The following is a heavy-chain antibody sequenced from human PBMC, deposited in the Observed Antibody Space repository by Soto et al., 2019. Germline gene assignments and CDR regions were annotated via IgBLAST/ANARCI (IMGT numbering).Heavy chain of an antibody. D-gene: IGHD6-19*01. V-gene: IGHV3-64*02. J-gene: IGHJ6*03. CDR2: ISSNGGST. Sequence: PGGSLRLSCSASGFTFSSYAMHWVRQAPGKGLEYVSAISSNGGSTYYADSVKGRFTISRDNSKNTLYLQMGSLRAEDMAVYYCARREQSDYYYMDVWGKGTSVTVSS. CDR1: GFTFSSYA. CDR3: ARREQSDYYYMDV.